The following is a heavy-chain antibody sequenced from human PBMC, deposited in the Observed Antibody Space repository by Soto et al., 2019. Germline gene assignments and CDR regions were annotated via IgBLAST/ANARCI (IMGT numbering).Heavy chain of an antibody. CDR2: IRWNSDSI. CDR3: TKDIGTSYFTYYFDS. J-gene: IGHJ4*02. D-gene: IGHD2-2*02. Sequence: EVQLVESGGGLVQPGRSLRLSCATSGFTFGDYAMHWVRQTPGKGLEWVSCIRWNSDSIAYADSVKGRFTISRDNAKNSLYLQMNSLRAEDTAFYYCTKDIGTSYFTYYFDSWGQGTLVNVPS. CDR1: GFTFGDYA. V-gene: IGHV3-9*01.